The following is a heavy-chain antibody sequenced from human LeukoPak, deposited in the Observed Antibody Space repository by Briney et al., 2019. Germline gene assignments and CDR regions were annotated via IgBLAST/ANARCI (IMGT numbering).Heavy chain of an antibody. Sequence: GGSLRLSCAASGFTLSSYGMSWVRQAPGQGLEWVSYISGGSTIYYADSVKGRFTISRDNAKNSLYLQMNILRAEDTAVYYCAAAPQTYRYLGYWGQGTLVTVSS. J-gene: IGHJ4*02. D-gene: IGHD3-16*02. CDR1: GFTLSSYG. CDR2: ISGGSTI. CDR3: AAAPQTYRYLGY. V-gene: IGHV3-48*04.